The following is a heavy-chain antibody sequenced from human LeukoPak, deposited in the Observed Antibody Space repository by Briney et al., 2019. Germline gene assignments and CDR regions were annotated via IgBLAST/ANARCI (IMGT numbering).Heavy chain of an antibody. D-gene: IGHD3-16*01. V-gene: IGHV1-2*02. Sequence: ASVKVSCKASGYTFTGYYMHWVRQAPGQGLEWMGWINPNSGGTNYAQKFQGRVTMTRDTSISTAYMELSSLRSDDTAVYYCAREGMFAGGAFDIWGQGTVVTVSS. CDR3: AREGMFAGGAFDI. CDR2: INPNSGGT. J-gene: IGHJ3*02. CDR1: GYTFTGYY.